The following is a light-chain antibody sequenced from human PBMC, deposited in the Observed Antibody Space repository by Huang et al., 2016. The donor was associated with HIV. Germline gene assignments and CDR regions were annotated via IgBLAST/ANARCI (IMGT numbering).Light chain of an antibody. V-gene: IGKV3-15*01. CDR2: GAS. J-gene: IGKJ2*01. Sequence: ETVMTQSPATLSVSPGERVTLSCRASQSVSTNLAWYQQKPGQSPRLLIYGASTRASVIPVRFSGSGSGTDFTLTISSLLSEDFALYYCQQYDGWPPAYTFGQGTKLEIK. CDR1: QSVSTN. CDR3: QQYDGWPPAYT.